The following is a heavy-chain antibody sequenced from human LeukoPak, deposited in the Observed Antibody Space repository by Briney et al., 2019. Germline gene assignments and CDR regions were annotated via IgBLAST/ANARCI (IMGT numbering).Heavy chain of an antibody. J-gene: IGHJ4*02. V-gene: IGHV4-61*02. D-gene: IGHD6-19*01. Sequence: PSETLSLTCTVSGGSISSGSYYWSWIRQPAGKGLEWIGRIYTSESTNYNPSLKSRVTISVDTSKNQFSLKLSSVTAADTAVYYCARRGTGYSSGLDYWGQGTLVTVSS. CDR1: GGSISSGSYY. CDR3: ARRGTGYSSGLDY. CDR2: IYTSEST.